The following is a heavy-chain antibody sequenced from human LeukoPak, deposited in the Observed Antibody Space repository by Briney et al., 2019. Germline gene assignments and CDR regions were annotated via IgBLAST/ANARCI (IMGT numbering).Heavy chain of an antibody. D-gene: IGHD3-16*02. CDR1: GYTFTGYY. CDR2: INPNSGGT. CDR3: ARSPGGYYDYVWGSYRPLDI. V-gene: IGHV1-2*02. Sequence: GASVKVSCKASGYTFTGYYMHWVRQAPGQGLEWMGWINPNSGGTNYAQKFQGRVTMTRDTSISTAYMELSRLRSDDTAVYYCARSPGGYYDYVWGSYRPLDIWGQGTMVTVSS. J-gene: IGHJ3*02.